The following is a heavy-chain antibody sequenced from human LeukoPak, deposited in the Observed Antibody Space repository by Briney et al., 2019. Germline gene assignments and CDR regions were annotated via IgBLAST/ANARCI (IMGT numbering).Heavy chain of an antibody. J-gene: IGHJ4*02. CDR3: ARDGIQLWFTAFDY. V-gene: IGHV1-18*01. Sequence: ASVKVSCKASGYTFTSYGISWVRQAPGQGLEWMGWISAYNGNTNHAQKLQGRVTMTTDTSTSTAYMELRSLRSDDTAVYYCARDGIQLWFTAFDYWGQGTLVTVSS. CDR1: GYTFTSYG. CDR2: ISAYNGNT. D-gene: IGHD5-18*01.